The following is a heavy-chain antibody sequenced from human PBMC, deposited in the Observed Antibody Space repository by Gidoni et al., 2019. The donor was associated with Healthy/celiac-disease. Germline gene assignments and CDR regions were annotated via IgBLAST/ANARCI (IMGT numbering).Heavy chain of an antibody. CDR1: GFTLSNAW. CDR2: IKSKTDGGTT. CDR3: TTPYCGGDCYSDYYYYGMDV. V-gene: IGHV3-15*01. Sequence: EVQLVESGGGLVKPGGSLRLSCAASGFTLSNAWMSWVRQAPGKGLEWVGRIKSKTDGGTTDYAAPVKGRFTISRDDSKNTLYLQMNSLKTEDTAVYYCTTPYCGGDCYSDYYYYGMDVWGQGTTVTVSS. J-gene: IGHJ6*02. D-gene: IGHD2-21*01.